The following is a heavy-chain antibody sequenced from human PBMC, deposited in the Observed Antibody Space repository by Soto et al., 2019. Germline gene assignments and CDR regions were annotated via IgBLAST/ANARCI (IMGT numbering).Heavy chain of an antibody. J-gene: IGHJ5*02. CDR2: ISGSGSSA. V-gene: IGHV3-23*01. D-gene: IGHD5-12*01. Sequence: EVQLLESGGGLVQPGGSLRLSCAASGFTFATYAMNWVRQGPGKGLEWVSGISGSGSSAYYADSVKGRFTISRDNSKNILYLQMSSLRAEDTAVYYCAEDRSVDPRDWFDPWGQGTLVTVSS. CDR3: AEDRSVDPRDWFDP. CDR1: GFTFATYA.